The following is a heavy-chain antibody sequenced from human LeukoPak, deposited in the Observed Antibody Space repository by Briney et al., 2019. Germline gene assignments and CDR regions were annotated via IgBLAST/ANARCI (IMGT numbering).Heavy chain of an antibody. CDR2: IKEDGSEI. V-gene: IGHV3-7*01. D-gene: IGHD3-10*01. CDR3: VTDQTGRHPYFFDY. Sequence: PGGSLRLSCAASGFNFSTYWMTWVRQVPGKGLEWVANIKEDGSEIYYVDAVKGRFSISRDNAKTFLYLQMNILSVADTAVYYCVTDQTGRHPYFFDYWGQGTLVTVSS. CDR1: GFNFSTYW. J-gene: IGHJ4*02.